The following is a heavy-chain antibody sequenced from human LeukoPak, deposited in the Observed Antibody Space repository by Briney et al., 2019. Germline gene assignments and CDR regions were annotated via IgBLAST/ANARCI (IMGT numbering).Heavy chain of an antibody. CDR1: GFTFSNAW. CDR3: ARDPIYDSGSHSTSQGMDV. Sequence: PGGSLRLSCAASGFTFSNAWMSWARQAPGKGLEWVGRIKSKTDGGTTDYAAPVKGRFTISRDDSKNTMYLQMNSLRADDTAVYYCARDPIYDSGSHSTSQGMDVWGQGTTVTVSS. D-gene: IGHD3-10*01. CDR2: IKSKTDGGTT. V-gene: IGHV3-15*01. J-gene: IGHJ6*01.